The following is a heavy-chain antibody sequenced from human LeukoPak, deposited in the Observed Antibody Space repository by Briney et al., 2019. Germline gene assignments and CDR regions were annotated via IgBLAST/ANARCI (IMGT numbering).Heavy chain of an antibody. Sequence: GESLKISCKGSGYSFTSYWIAWVRQMPGKGLEWVGIIYPSDSDARYNPSFQGQVTISVDKSITTSYLQWTSLKASDTAMYYCARASYGGAPGYWGQGTLVTVSS. CDR3: ARASYGGAPGY. J-gene: IGHJ4*02. CDR1: GYSFTSYW. D-gene: IGHD4/OR15-4a*01. V-gene: IGHV5-51*01. CDR2: IYPSDSDA.